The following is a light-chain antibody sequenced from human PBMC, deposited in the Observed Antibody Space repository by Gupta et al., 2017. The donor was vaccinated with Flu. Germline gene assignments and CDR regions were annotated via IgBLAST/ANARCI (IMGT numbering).Light chain of an antibody. V-gene: IGKV3-11*01. CDR2: DVS. J-gene: IGKJ4*01. Sequence: TLSLSPGDSATLSCRASQSLSGYLAWSKQRPGQSPRLLIYDVSVRAIGIPVRSSGSGSGTDFTLTISIRELEDFGVYSCQQQSNTPAFTFGGGTLVEIK. CDR1: QSLSGY. CDR3: QQQSNTPAFT.